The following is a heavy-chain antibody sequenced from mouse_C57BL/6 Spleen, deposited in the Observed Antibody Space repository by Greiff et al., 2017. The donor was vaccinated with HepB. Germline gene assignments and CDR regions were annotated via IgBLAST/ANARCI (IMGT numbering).Heavy chain of an antibody. CDR2: IDPSDSYT. Sequence: QVQLKQPGAELVKPGASVKLSCKASGYTFTSYWMQWVKQRPGQGLEWIGEIDPSDSYTNYNQKFKGKATLTVDTSSSTAYMQLSSLTSEDSAVYYCARGGLGLPYYFDYWGQGTTRTVSS. CDR3: ARGGLGLPYYFDY. V-gene: IGHV1-50*01. CDR1: GYTFTSYW. D-gene: IGHD3-3*01. J-gene: IGHJ2*01.